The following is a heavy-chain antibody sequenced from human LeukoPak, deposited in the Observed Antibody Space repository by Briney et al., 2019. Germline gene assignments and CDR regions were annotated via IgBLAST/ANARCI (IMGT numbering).Heavy chain of an antibody. D-gene: IGHD4-11*01. CDR1: GYTFTGYY. J-gene: IGHJ5*02. V-gene: IGHV1-2*06. Sequence: ASVKVSCKASGYTFTGYYMHWVRQAPGQGLEWMGRINPNSGGTNYAQKFQGRVTITRDTSISTAYMELSRLRSDDTAVYYCARPHTVLYNWFDPWGQGTLVTLSA. CDR2: INPNSGGT. CDR3: ARPHTVLYNWFDP.